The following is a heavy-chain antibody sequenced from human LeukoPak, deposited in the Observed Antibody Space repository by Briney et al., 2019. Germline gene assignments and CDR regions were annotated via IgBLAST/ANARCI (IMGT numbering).Heavy chain of an antibody. D-gene: IGHD5-18*01. CDR2: ISSRGSTI. J-gene: IGHJ5*02. CDR1: GFTFSDYY. V-gene: IGHV3-11*01. CDR3: ARGGYSFGPRENWFDP. Sequence: GGSLRLSCAASGFTFSDYYMSWIRQAPGKGLECVSYISSRGSTIYYADSVKGRFTISRDNAKNSLNLQMNSLRAEDTAVYYCARGGYSFGPRENWFDPWGQGTLVTVSS.